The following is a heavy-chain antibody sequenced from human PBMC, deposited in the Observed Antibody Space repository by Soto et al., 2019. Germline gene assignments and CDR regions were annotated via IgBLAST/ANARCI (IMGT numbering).Heavy chain of an antibody. Sequence: GSLRLSCAASGFTFSSYGMHWVRQAPGKGLEWVAVISYDGSNKYYADSVKGRFTISRDNSKNTLYLQMNSLRAEDTAVYYCAKDRTYGDYEYFDYWGQGTMVIVSS. J-gene: IGHJ4*02. CDR1: GFTFSSYG. CDR2: ISYDGSNK. D-gene: IGHD4-17*01. CDR3: AKDRTYGDYEYFDY. V-gene: IGHV3-30*18.